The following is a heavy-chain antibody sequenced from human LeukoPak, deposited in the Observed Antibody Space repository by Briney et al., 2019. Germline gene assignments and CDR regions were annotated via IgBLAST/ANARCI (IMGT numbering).Heavy chain of an antibody. CDR3: ARGDILTCYPPLFPLDY. V-gene: IGHV3-53*01. CDR2: IYSGGST. D-gene: IGHD3-9*01. CDR1: GFTVSSNY. J-gene: IGHJ4*02. Sequence: PGGSLRLSCAASGFTVSSNYMSWVRQAPGKGLEWVSVIYSGGSTYYADSVKGRFTITRDNSKNTLYLQMNSLRAQDTAVYDCARGDILTCYPPLFPLDYWGQGTLVTVSS.